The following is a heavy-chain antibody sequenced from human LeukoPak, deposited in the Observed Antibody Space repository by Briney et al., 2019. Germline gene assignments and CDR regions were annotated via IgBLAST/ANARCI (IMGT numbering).Heavy chain of an antibody. D-gene: IGHD1-26*01. Sequence: GASVKVSCKTSGHTFADYFIHWVRQAPRQGLEWMGRINANSGVTEYEQKFKGRVTMNSDTSISTANVEVNWLISDDTAIYYCTPDVSSTPNWEFDYWGQGNPVTVSS. J-gene: IGHJ4*02. CDR1: GHTFADYF. CDR2: INANSGVT. CDR3: TPDVSSTPNWEFDY. V-gene: IGHV1-2*06.